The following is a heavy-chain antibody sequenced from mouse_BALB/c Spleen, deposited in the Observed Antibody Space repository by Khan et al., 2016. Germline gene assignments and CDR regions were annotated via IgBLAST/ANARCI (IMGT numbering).Heavy chain of an antibody. CDR1: GYTFTSYW. J-gene: IGHJ2*01. CDR2: IAPGSGST. CDR3: ARIPIITTVVAEDY. D-gene: IGHD1-1*01. V-gene: IGHV1S41*01. Sequence: DLVKPGASVKLSCKASGYTFTSYWINWIKQRPGQGLEWIGRIAPGSGSTYYNEMFKGKATLTVDTSSSTAYIQLSSLSSEYSAVYFCARIPIITTVVAEDYWGQGTTLTVSS.